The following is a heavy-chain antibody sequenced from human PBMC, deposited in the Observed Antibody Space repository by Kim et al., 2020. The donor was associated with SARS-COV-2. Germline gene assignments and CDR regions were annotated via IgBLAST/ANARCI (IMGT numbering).Heavy chain of an antibody. CDR1: GFTFTSYA. V-gene: IGHV3-64D*09. CDR2: ITTLGDTT. J-gene: IGHJ4*02. D-gene: IGHD1-26*01. Sequence: GGSLRLSCSASGFTFTSYAMHWVRQAPGKRLEFVSTITTLGDTTYYADSVKGRFTISRDNFKNTLYLQMSSLRSDDTAVYYCVKEMGFGVGATLDSWGQGTLVTVSS. CDR3: VKEMGFGVGATLDS.